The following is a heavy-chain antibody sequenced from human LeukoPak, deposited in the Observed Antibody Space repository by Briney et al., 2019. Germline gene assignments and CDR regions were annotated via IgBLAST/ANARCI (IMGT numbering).Heavy chain of an antibody. CDR1: GASFNTDDQY. J-gene: IGHJ4*02. CDR2: IHPSGML. Sequence: SETLSPTCTVSGASFNTDDQYWNWIRLRPGKGLEWIGSIHPSGMLYNNPSLESRVTMSRDTSKNQFSLNLNSVTAADTAVYFCSRGLDSRKLGYWGQGILVTVSS. CDR3: SRGLDSRKLGY. V-gene: IGHV4-31*03. D-gene: IGHD3-22*01.